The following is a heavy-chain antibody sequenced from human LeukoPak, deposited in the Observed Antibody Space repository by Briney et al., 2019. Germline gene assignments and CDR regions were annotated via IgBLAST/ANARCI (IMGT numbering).Heavy chain of an antibody. Sequence: ASVKVSCKASGYTFTGYYMHWVRQAPGQGLEWMGWINPNSGGTNYAQKFQGWVTMTRNTSISTAYMELSSLRSEDTAVYYCARGGVPSSPSLYYYYGMDVWGQGTTVTVSS. J-gene: IGHJ6*02. CDR2: INPNSGGT. CDR3: ARGGVPSSPSLYYYYGMDV. V-gene: IGHV1-2*04. D-gene: IGHD3-10*01. CDR1: GYTFTGYY.